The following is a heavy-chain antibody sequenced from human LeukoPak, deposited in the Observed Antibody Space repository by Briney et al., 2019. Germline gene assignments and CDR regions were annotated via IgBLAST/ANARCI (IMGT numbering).Heavy chain of an antibody. CDR2: LYYGGST. V-gene: IGHV4-39*01. D-gene: IGHD6-19*01. CDR1: GGSISSGGYY. J-gene: IGHJ4*02. CDR3: ARQGAWYGLLDY. Sequence: SETLSLTCTVSGGSISSGGYYWSWIRQPPGKGLEWIGSLYYGGSTFYNPSLKSRVTISVDMSKNQFSLKLTSVTAADTAVYYCARQGAWYGLLDYWGQGTLVTVSS.